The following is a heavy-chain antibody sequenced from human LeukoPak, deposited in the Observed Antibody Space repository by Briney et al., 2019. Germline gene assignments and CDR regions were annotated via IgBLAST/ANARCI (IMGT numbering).Heavy chain of an antibody. V-gene: IGHV1-18*01. J-gene: IGHJ5*01. CDR3: ARKRCKGDCYLFDP. CDR1: GSTFTTYG. D-gene: IGHD2-21*02. CDR2: VNTDTGDT. Sequence: ASVTVSCKSFGSTFTTYGFIWVRQPHGQGPQWMGWVNTDTGDTYYAQNLQGRVAMTRDTSTSTAYMELMSLRSDDTAVYYCARKRCKGDCYLFDPWGQGTLVTVSS.